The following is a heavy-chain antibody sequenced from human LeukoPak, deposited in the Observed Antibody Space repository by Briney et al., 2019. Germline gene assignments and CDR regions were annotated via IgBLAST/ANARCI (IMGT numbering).Heavy chain of an antibody. J-gene: IGHJ4*02. CDR1: GFTFSSYA. Sequence: GSLRLSCAASGFTFSSYAMHWVRQAPGKGLEWVAVISYDGSNKYYADSVKGRFTISRDNSKNTLYLQMNSLRAEDTAVYYCAGESPTYDSSGIDYWGQGTLVTVSS. CDR3: AGESPTYDSSGIDY. CDR2: ISYDGSNK. D-gene: IGHD3-22*01. V-gene: IGHV3-30*04.